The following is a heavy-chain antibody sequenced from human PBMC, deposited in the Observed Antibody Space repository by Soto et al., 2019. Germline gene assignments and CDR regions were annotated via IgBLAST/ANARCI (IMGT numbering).Heavy chain of an antibody. CDR3: TKYSGTSSAPAA. CDR1: GFSFSDSA. Sequence: EVQLVESGGGLVQPGGSLKLSCEASGFSFSDSARHWVRQASGKGLEWVGRIGSKGQNYATTYAASVKGRFIISTDESKNTAHLQMNSLKTEDTAVYYCTKYSGTSSAPAALGQGTLVTVSS. J-gene: IGHJ5*02. CDR2: IGSKGQNYAT. D-gene: IGHD1-26*01. V-gene: IGHV3-73*02.